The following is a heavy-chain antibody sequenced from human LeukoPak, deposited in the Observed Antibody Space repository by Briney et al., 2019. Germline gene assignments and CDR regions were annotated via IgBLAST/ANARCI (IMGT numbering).Heavy chain of an antibody. J-gene: IGHJ4*02. CDR1: GFTFSNYG. CDR3: AKEDYGGNFFDY. Sequence: PGGSLRLSCAASGFTFSNYGMHWVRQAPGKGLEWVAVISYDGSNKNYADSVKGRFTISGDNSKNTLYLQMNSLRAEDTAVYYCAKEDYGGNFFDYWGQGTLVTVSS. D-gene: IGHD4-23*01. V-gene: IGHV3-30*18. CDR2: ISYDGSNK.